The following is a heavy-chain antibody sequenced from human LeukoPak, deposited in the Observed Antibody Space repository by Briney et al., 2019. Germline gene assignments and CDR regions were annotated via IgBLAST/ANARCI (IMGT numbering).Heavy chain of an antibody. CDR2: IYYSGST. V-gene: IGHV4-39*02. CDR3: ARDIGVYYGSGSYYKWSHFDY. D-gene: IGHD3-10*01. Sequence: PSETLSLTCTVSGGSISSSSYYWGWIRQPPGKGLEWIGSIYYSGSTYYNPSLKSRVTISVDTSKNQFSLKLSSVTAADTAVYYCARDIGVYYGSGSYYKWSHFDYWGQGTLVTVSS. J-gene: IGHJ4*02. CDR1: GGSISSSSYY.